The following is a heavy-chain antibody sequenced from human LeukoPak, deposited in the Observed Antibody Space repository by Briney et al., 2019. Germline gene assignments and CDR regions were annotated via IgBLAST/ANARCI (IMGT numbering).Heavy chain of an antibody. Sequence: GGSLRLSCAASGFTFSSYGIHWVRQAPGKGLEWVAFIRYDGSDKYYAGSVKGRFAISRDNSKNTLYLQMNSLRAEDTAVYYCAKDFVLMVFAGLGDFDYRGQGTLVTVSS. CDR1: GFTFSSYG. J-gene: IGHJ4*02. V-gene: IGHV3-30*02. D-gene: IGHD2-8*01. CDR2: IRYDGSDK. CDR3: AKDFVLMVFAGLGDFDY.